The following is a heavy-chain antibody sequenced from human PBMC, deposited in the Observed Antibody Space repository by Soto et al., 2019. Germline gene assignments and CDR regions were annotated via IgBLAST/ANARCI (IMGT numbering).Heavy chain of an antibody. Sequence: GSLRLSCAASGFTFTRYSMNWVRQAPGKGLEWVASISSTTNYIYYGESLKGRLTISRDNAKNSMYLQMNTLRAEDTAVYYCARESEDLSSNLDYWGQGTLVTVSS. CDR2: ISSTTNYI. CDR3: ARESEDLSSNLDY. CDR1: GFTFTRYS. V-gene: IGHV3-21*06. J-gene: IGHJ4*02.